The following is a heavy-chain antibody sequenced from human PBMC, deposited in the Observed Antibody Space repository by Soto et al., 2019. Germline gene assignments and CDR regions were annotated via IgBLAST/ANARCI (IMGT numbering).Heavy chain of an antibody. Sequence: SETLSLTCTVSCGSISSYYWRWIRQPPGKGLEWIGYIYYRGSTNYNPSLKRQVTISVDTSKNQFSLKLSSVTAADTAVYYFALTKYGSFDYWGQGTLVTVSS. CDR2: IYYRGST. J-gene: IGHJ4*02. D-gene: IGHD3-10*01. CDR1: CGSISSYY. CDR3: ALTKYGSFDY. V-gene: IGHV4-59*01.